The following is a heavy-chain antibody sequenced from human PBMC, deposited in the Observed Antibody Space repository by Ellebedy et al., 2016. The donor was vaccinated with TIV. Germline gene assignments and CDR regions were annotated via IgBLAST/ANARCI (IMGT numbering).Heavy chain of an antibody. Sequence: GGSLRLSXAASGFTIRNYAMNWVRQAPGKGLEWVAITTYDGSNKPYDDSNKYYADSVKGRFTISRDRSKNTLYLQMSSLRLEDTAVYYCARVGAGSGSYYYYGMDVWGQGTTVTVSS. CDR3: ARVGAGSGSYYYYGMDV. CDR2: TTYDGSNK. D-gene: IGHD3-10*01. V-gene: IGHV3-30*03. CDR1: GFTIRNYA. J-gene: IGHJ6*02.